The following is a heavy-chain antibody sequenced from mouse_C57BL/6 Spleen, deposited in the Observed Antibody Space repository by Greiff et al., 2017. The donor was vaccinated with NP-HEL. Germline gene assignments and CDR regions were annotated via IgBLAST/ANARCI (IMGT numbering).Heavy chain of an antibody. CDR1: GFTFSSYT. CDR3: ARQGGSSYYFDY. J-gene: IGHJ2*01. Sequence: EVQLVESGGGLVKPGGSLKLSCAASGFTFSSYTMSWVRQTPEKRLEWVATISGGGGNTYYPDSVKGRFTISRDNAKNTQYLQMSSLRSEDTSLYYCARQGGSSYYFDYWGQGTTLTVSS. V-gene: IGHV5-9*01. CDR2: ISGGGGNT. D-gene: IGHD1-1*01.